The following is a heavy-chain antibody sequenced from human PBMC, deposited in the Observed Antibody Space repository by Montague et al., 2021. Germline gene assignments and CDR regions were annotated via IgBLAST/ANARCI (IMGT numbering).Heavy chain of an antibody. V-gene: IGHV3-7*01. CDR2: IKEDGSEK. Sequence: SLRLSCAASGFPFSSFWMNWVRQAPGKGLEWVADIKEDGSEKYYVDSVKGRFTISRDNAKNSLYLQMDSLRAEDTAVYYCSISIWYAFDYWGQGTLVTVSS. J-gene: IGHJ4*02. CDR3: SISIWYAFDY. D-gene: IGHD2-8*01. CDR1: GFPFSSFW.